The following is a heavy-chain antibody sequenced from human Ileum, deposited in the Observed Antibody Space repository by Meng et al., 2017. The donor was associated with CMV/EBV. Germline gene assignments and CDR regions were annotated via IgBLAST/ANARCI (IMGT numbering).Heavy chain of an antibody. CDR2: ISSSSSYI. D-gene: IGHD3-16*01. J-gene: IGHJ4*02. Sequence: AASGFTFSDYTMTWVRQAPGKGLEWVSSISSSSSYIYYADSVKGRFTISRDNAKNSLFLQLNSLRAEDTGVYYCARELYDADYYFDYWGQGTPVTVSS. V-gene: IGHV3-21*01. CDR3: ARELYDADYYFDY. CDR1: GFTFSDYT.